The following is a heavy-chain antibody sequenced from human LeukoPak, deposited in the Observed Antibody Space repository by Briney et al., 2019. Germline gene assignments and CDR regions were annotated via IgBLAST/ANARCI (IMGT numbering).Heavy chain of an antibody. CDR3: ARSRDRSGYYQHQPRLDY. CDR1: GGSISSYY. Sequence: SETLSLTCAVSGGSISSYYWSWIRQPAGKGLEWIGRIHTSGNTNYNPSLKSRVTMSVDTSKNQLSLKLSSVTAADTAVYYCARSRDRSGYYQHQPRLDYWGQGTLVTVSS. D-gene: IGHD3-22*01. CDR2: IHTSGNT. V-gene: IGHV4-4*07. J-gene: IGHJ4*02.